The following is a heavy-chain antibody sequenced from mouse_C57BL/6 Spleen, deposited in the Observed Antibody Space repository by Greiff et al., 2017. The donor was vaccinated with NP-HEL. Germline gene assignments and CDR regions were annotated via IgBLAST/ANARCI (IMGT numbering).Heavy chain of an antibody. J-gene: IGHJ1*03. CDR3: ARSDGYFYWYFDV. CDR1: GFTFTDYY. D-gene: IGHD2-3*01. Sequence: EVKLVESGGGLVQPGGSLSLSCAASGFTFTDYYMSWVRQPPGKALEWLGFIRNKANGYTTEYSASVKGRFTISRDNSQSILYLQMNALRAEDSATYYCARSDGYFYWYFDVWGTGTTVTVSS. V-gene: IGHV7-3*01. CDR2: IRNKANGYTT.